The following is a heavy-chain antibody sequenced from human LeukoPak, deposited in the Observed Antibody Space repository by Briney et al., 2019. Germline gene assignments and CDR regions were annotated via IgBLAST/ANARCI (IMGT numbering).Heavy chain of an antibody. CDR2: IYYSGST. Sequence: PSETLSPTCTVSGGSISSYYWSWIRQPPGKGLEWIGYIYYSGSTNYNPSLKSRVTISVDTSKNQFSLKLSSVTAADTAVYYCARYYGSGSYYIRQNPYYFDYWGQGTLVTVSS. V-gene: IGHV4-59*08. CDR1: GGSISSYY. CDR3: ARYYGSGSYYIRQNPYYFDY. J-gene: IGHJ4*02. D-gene: IGHD3-10*01.